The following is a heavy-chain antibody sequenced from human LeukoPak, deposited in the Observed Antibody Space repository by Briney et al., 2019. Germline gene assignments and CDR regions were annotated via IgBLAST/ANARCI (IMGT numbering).Heavy chain of an antibody. CDR3: AKGGSGSHHYYYYYMDV. Sequence: PGGSLRLSCAASGFTVSSNYMSWVRQAPGKGLEWVSAISGSGGSTYYADSVKGRFTISRDNSKNTLYLQMNSLRAEDTAVYYCAKGGSGSHHYYYYYMDVWGKGTTVTVSS. CDR1: GFTVSSNY. D-gene: IGHD3-10*01. CDR2: ISGSGGST. V-gene: IGHV3-23*01. J-gene: IGHJ6*03.